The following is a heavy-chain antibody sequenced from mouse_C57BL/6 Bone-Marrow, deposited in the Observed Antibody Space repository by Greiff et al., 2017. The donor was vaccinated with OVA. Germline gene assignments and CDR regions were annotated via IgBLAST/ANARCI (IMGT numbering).Heavy chain of an antibody. D-gene: IGHD1-1*01. V-gene: IGHV1-26*01. J-gene: IGHJ2*01. CDR1: GYTFTDYY. CDR2: INPNNGGT. CDR3: ARGYGSSYNFDY. Sequence: VQLQQSGPELVKPGASVKISCKASGYTFTDYYMNWVKQSHGKSLEWIGDINPNNGGTSYNQKFKGKATLTVDKSSSTAYMELRSLTSEDSAVYYCARGYGSSYNFDYWGQGTTLTVSS.